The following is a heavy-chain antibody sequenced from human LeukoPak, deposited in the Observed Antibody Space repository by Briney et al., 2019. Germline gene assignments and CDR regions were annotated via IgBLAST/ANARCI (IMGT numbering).Heavy chain of an antibody. CDR3: ARDFH. CDR1: GFTLSSYS. CDR2: ISSNSTHI. D-gene: IGHD2/OR15-2a*01. V-gene: IGHV3-21*04. Sequence: GGSLRLSCAASGFTLSSYSMNWVRQAPGKGLEWVSYISSNSTHIYYADSVKGRFTISRDNARNSLYLQMNSLRAEDTAVYYCARDFHWGQGTLVTVYS. J-gene: IGHJ4*02.